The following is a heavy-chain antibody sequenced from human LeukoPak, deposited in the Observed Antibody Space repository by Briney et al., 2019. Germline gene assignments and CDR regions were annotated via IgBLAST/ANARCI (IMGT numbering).Heavy chain of an antibody. Sequence: ASVKVSCKASGYTFSGYNIHWVRQAPGQGFEWMGWINPNNGATHYAQKIQGGVTMTRDTSITTFYMEVSSLRSDDTACYYCARYNWNDVVSALDSWGQGTLVTVSS. CDR3: ARYNWNDVVSALDS. D-gene: IGHD1-1*01. CDR2: INPNNGAT. CDR1: GYTFSGYN. J-gene: IGHJ4*02. V-gene: IGHV1-2*02.